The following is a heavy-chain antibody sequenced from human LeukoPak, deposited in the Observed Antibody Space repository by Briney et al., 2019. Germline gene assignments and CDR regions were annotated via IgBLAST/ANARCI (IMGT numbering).Heavy chain of an antibody. CDR3: TRHTKDIAVAEREDY. CDR2: IRSKANSYAT. Sequence: PGGSLRLSCAASGFTFSGSAMHWVRQASGKGLEWVGRIRSKANSYATAYAASVKGRFTISRDDSKNTAYLQMNSLKTEDTAVYYCTRHTKDIAVAEREDYWGQGTLVTVSS. CDR1: GFTFSGSA. D-gene: IGHD6-19*01. J-gene: IGHJ4*02. V-gene: IGHV3-73*01.